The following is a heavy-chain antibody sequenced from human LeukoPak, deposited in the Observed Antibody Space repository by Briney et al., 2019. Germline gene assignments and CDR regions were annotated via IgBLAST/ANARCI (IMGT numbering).Heavy chain of an antibody. D-gene: IGHD5-24*01. CDR3: ARENYNQAFDF. J-gene: IGHJ4*02. CDR1: GCAFTAYH. Sequence: ATVKVSCKASGCAFTAYHLYWLRQAPGQELECMGLINPKNGDTNYAQSFQGRVTMTRDSSISTVYMELSRLSSDDTAVYYCARENYNQAFDFWGQGSLVTVSS. CDR2: INPKNGDT. V-gene: IGHV1-2*02.